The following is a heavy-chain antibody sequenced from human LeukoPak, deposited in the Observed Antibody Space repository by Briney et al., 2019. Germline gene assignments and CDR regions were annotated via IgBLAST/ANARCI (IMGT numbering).Heavy chain of an antibody. J-gene: IGHJ6*03. Sequence: AGGSLRLSCAASGFTFSDYYMSWIRQAPGKGLEWVSYISSSGSTIYYADSVKGRFTISRDNAKNSLYLQMNSLRAEDTAVYYCARDSIAAAYYYYYYMDVWAKGTTVTVSS. CDR3: ARDSIAAAYYYYYYMDV. CDR2: ISSSGSTI. CDR1: GFTFSDYY. D-gene: IGHD6-13*01. V-gene: IGHV3-11*04.